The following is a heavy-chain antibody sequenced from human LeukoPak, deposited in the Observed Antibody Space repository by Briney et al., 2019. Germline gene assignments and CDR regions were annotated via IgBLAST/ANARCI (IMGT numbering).Heavy chain of an antibody. J-gene: IGHJ4*02. CDR3: ARLLAAPYYINF. CDR2: IYPRDSDT. CDR1: GYSFTNYW. V-gene: IGHV5-51*01. Sequence: GESLKISCQASGYSFTNYWIAWVRQMPGQGLEWLGIIYPRDSDTRYSPSFQGQVSISVDTSIDTAYLQWSSVEASDTAMYYCARLLAAPYYINFWGQGTLVTVSS. D-gene: IGHD6-25*01.